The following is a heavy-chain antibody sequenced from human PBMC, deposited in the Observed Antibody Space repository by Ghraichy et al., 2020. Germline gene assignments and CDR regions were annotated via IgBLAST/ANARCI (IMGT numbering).Heavy chain of an antibody. CDR2: ISSSSSTM. Sequence: GGSLRLSCAASGFTFSSYGMNWVRQAPGKGLEWVSYISSSSSTMYYADSVKGRFTISRDNAKNSLYLQMNSLRDEDTAVYYCARDLYYYDSSGYYETDGFDPWGQGTLVTVSS. CDR3: ARDLYYYDSSGYYETDGFDP. D-gene: IGHD3-22*01. CDR1: GFTFSSYG. J-gene: IGHJ5*02. V-gene: IGHV3-48*02.